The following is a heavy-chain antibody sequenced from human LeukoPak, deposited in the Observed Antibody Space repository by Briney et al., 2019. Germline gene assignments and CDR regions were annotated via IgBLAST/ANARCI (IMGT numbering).Heavy chain of an antibody. CDR1: GGSISSYY. V-gene: IGHV4-4*07. J-gene: IGHJ4*02. CDR3: ATVGAVAGNGPGFYFDY. CDR2: IYTSGST. D-gene: IGHD6-19*01. Sequence: SETLSLTCTVSGGSISSYYWSWIRQPAGKGLEWIGRIYTSGSTNYNPSLKSRVTMSVDTSKNQFSLKLSSVTAADTAVNYCATVGAVAGNGPGFYFDYWGQGTLVTVSS.